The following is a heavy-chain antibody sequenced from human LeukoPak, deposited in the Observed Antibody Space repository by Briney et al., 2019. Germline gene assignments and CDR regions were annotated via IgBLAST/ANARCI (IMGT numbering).Heavy chain of an antibody. CDR2: IDSSSNII. D-gene: IGHD2-15*01. CDR3: ARDPEDIDY. V-gene: IGHV3-48*01. Sequence: GGSLRLSCAASGFIFSGYSMDWVRQAPGKGLEWISYIDSSSNIIHYADSVKGRFAISRDNDKRSLYLQMNSLRVEDTAVHYCARDPEDIDYWGQGTLVTVSS. CDR1: GFIFSGYS. J-gene: IGHJ4*02.